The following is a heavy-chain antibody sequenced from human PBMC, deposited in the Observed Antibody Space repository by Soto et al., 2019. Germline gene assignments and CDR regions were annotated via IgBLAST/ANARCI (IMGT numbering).Heavy chain of an antibody. V-gene: IGHV3-30*18. D-gene: IGHD2-8*01. CDR2: ISYDGSNK. CDR1: GFTFSSYG. Sequence: QVQLVESGGGVVQPGRSLRLSCAASGFTFSSYGMHWVRQAPGKGLEWVAVISYDGSNKYYADSVKGRFTISRDNSKNTLYLQMNSLRAEDTAVYYCAKELGVVLMVYAIGAFDIWGQGTMVTVSS. J-gene: IGHJ3*02. CDR3: AKELGVVLMVYAIGAFDI.